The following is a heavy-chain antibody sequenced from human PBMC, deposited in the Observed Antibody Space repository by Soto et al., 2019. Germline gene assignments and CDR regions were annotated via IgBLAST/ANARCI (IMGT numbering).Heavy chain of an antibody. J-gene: IGHJ6*02. CDR2: INHSGST. CDR3: ARVKARSYYYYYGMDV. V-gene: IGHV4-34*01. Sequence: SGTLSLTCAVDGGAFRGYHWCWMRQPQGKGLEWIGEINHSGSTNYNPSLKSRVTISVDTSKNQFSLKLSSVTAADTAVYYCARVKARSYYYYYGMDVWGQGTTVT. CDR1: GGAFRGYH.